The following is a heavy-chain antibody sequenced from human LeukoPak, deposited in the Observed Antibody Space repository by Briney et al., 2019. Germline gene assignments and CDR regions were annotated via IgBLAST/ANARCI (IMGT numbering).Heavy chain of an antibody. CDR1: GFTFSSYA. Sequence: GGSLRLSCAASGFTFSSYAMSWVRQAPGRVLEWVSAISGSGGSTYYADSVTGRFTISRDNSKNTLYLQMNSLRAEDTAVYHCAKGEVRAAAGTGFDYWGQGTLVTVSS. CDR2: ISGSGGST. J-gene: IGHJ4*02. D-gene: IGHD6-13*01. CDR3: AKGEVRAAAGTGFDY. V-gene: IGHV3-23*01.